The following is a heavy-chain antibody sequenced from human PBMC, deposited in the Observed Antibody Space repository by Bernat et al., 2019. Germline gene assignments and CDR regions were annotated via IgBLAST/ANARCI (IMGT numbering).Heavy chain of an antibody. CDR3: ARDARTESSGYNFFFDH. CDR1: GFTFSSYA. Sequence: EVQMLESGGGLVQPGGSLRLSCAASGFTFSSYAMSWVRQAPGKGLEWVSTISGSGGSTYYADSVKGRFAISRDNSKNSLFLEMNSLRAEDTALYYCARDARTESSGYNFFFDHWGQGTLVTVSS. V-gene: IGHV3-23*01. CDR2: ISGSGGST. J-gene: IGHJ4*02. D-gene: IGHD3-22*01.